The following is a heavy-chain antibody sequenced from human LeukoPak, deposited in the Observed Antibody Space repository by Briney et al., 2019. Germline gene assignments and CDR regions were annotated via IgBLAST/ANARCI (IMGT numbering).Heavy chain of an antibody. V-gene: IGHV4-4*07. CDR1: GGSISSYY. CDR2: IYTSGST. J-gene: IGHJ4*02. D-gene: IGHD6-19*01. Sequence: SETLSLTCTVSGGSISSYYWSWIRQPAGKGLEWIGRIYTSGSTNYNPSLKSRVTMSVDTSKNQFSLKLSSVTAADTAVYYCARGPFPGIAVAGTGYLDYWGQGTLVTVSS. CDR3: ARGPFPGIAVAGTGYLDY.